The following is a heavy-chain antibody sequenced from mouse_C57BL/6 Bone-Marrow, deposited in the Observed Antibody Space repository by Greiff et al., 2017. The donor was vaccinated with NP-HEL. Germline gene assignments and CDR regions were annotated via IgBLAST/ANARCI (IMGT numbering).Heavy chain of an antibody. CDR1: GYSFTGYY. J-gene: IGHJ4*01. D-gene: IGHD1-1*01. CDR3: ARYHYYGSSPYAMDY. Sequence: VQLKESGPELVKPGASVKISCKASGYSFTGYYMNWVKQSPEKSLEWIGEINPSTGGTTYIQKFKAKATLTVDKSSSTAYMQLKSLTSEDSAVYYCARYHYYGSSPYAMDYWGQGTSVTVSS. V-gene: IGHV1-42*01. CDR2: INPSTGGT.